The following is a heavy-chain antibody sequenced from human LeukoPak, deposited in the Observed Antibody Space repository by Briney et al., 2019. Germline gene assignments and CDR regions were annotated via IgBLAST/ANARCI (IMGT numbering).Heavy chain of an antibody. V-gene: IGHV1-2*02. J-gene: IGHJ4*02. CDR1: GYTFTGYY. CDR3: ARPSTYYYDSSGYEPFDY. Sequence: ASVKVSCKASGYTFTGYYMHWVRQAPGQGLEWMGWINPNSGGTNYAQKFQGRVTMTRDTSISTAYMELSRLRSDDTAVYYCARPSTYYYDSSGYEPFDYWGQGTLVTVSS. CDR2: INPNSGGT. D-gene: IGHD3-22*01.